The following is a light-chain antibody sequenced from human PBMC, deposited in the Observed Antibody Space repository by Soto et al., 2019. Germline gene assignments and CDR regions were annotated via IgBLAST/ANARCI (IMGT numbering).Light chain of an antibody. V-gene: IGKV3-20*01. CDR3: EQYDNWPIT. CDR2: GAS. J-gene: IGKJ5*01. CDR1: HTVSRTY. Sequence: EVVLKQSPGTLSLSTGERVTLSCRASHTVSRTYLAWYQRKPGQAPRLLIYGASSRATGIPDRFSGTVSGTEFTLTISSLRSEDFAVYYCEQYDNWPITFGQVARLEI.